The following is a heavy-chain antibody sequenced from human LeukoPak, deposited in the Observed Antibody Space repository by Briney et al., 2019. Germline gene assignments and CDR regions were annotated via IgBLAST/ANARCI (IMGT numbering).Heavy chain of an antibody. Sequence: GESLKISCKGSGYIFIYWVRQMPGKGLEWVGIVYPGDSYIRYSPSFQGQVTISADKSIGTAYLQWNSLKASDTAMYYCATTLGHCTRTICSRSYCGQGSLVTVSS. CDR2: VYPGDSYI. D-gene: IGHD2-2*01. V-gene: IGHV5-51*01. CDR3: ATTLGHCTRTICSRSY. J-gene: IGHJ4*02. CDR1: GYIF.